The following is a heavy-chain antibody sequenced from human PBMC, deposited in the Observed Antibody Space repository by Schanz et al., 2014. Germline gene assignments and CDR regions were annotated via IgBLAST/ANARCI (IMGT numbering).Heavy chain of an antibody. V-gene: IGHV1-69*08. CDR1: RSTFSSYT. CDR2: FIPILDVG. D-gene: IGHD6-6*01. Sequence: QVQLVQSGAEVKKPGSSVKVSCKASRSTFSSYTISWVRQARGQGLEWVGRFIPILDVGNYAQQFQGRLTITADKSTSTAYMELSSLRSEDTAVYYCARDQSPYTNSSDVRYFDYWGQGSLXTVSS. J-gene: IGHJ4*02. CDR3: ARDQSPYTNSSDVRYFDY.